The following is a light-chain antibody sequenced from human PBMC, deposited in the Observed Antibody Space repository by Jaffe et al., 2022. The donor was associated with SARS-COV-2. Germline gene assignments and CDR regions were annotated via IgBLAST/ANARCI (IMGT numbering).Light chain of an antibody. J-gene: IGLJ2*01. CDR1: TSNIGSNY. Sequence: QSVLTQSPSASGTPGQRVTISCSGSTSNIGSNYVFWYQQLPGTAPKLLIFRNNQRPSGVPDRFSGSKSGTSTSLAISGLRSEDEAHYYCAAWDDSLSDVVFGGGTKLTVL. CDR3: AAWDDSLSDVV. V-gene: IGLV1-47*01. CDR2: RNN.